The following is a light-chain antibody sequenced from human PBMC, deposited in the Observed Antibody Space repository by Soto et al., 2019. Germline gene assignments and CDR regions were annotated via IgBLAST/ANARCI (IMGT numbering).Light chain of an antibody. CDR3: QQYNSWRPIT. J-gene: IGKJ5*01. CDR2: GPS. Sequence: EILLTQSPSTLTVSPGERATLSCRASESVSSNLAWYQQRPGQAPRLVIYGPSTRATGIPARFSGGGSGTEFTLTISSLQYEDFAVYYCQQYNSWRPITFGQGTRLEIK. CDR1: ESVSSN. V-gene: IGKV3-15*01.